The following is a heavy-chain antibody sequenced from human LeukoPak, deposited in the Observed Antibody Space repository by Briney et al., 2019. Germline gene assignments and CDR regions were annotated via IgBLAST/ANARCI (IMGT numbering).Heavy chain of an antibody. V-gene: IGHV3-53*01. CDR2: LYSGGNT. CDR3: ARGVEPLAANTLAY. D-gene: IGHD1-14*01. J-gene: IGHJ4*02. CDR1: GFTVITND. Sequence: GGSLRLSCAASGFTVITNDMTWVRQAPGKGLEWVSVLYSGGNTKYADSVQVRFTISRDNSKNTLYLEMNSLSPDDTAVYYCARGVEPLAANTLAYWGQGTLVTVSS.